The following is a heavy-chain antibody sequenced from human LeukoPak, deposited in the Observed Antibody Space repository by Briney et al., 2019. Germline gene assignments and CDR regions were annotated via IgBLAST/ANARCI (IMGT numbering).Heavy chain of an antibody. J-gene: IGHJ3*02. CDR1: GIDFSSYD. CDR2: IGTAGDT. CDR3: ARGADAFDI. Sequence: PGGSLRLSCAASGIDFSSYDMHWVRQTTGKGLEWVSTIGTAGDTYYPGSVKGRFTISRENAKNSLYLQMNSLRAGDTAVYYCARGADAFDIWGQGTMVTVSS. V-gene: IGHV3-13*04.